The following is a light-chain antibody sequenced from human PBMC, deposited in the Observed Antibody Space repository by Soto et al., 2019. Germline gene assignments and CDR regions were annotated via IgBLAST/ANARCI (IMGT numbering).Light chain of an antibody. CDR2: GNN. J-gene: IGLJ3*02. V-gene: IGLV1-44*01. CDR3: GIWDDSLNGCV. Sequence: QSVLTQPPSASGTRGQRVTISCSGSSSIIGINTVSWYQHLPGTAPKLLIFGNNQRPSGVPDRFSGSKSGPSASLAISGLQSEDEANYYCGIWDDSLNGCVFGGGTNLTVL. CDR1: SSIIGINT.